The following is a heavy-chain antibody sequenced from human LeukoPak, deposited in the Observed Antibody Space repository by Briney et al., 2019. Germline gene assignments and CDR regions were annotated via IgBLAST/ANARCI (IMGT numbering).Heavy chain of an antibody. D-gene: IGHD6-19*01. Sequence: PGGPLRPSCAGSGFTFSSYAMSWVRPASGKGLEWVSGNFGSGGSAHYADSVKGRFTISRDNSKNTVYLQMDSLRVEDTAVYYCGKTTIGYGSGRFPGWPVDSWGQGTLVTVSS. CDR1: GFTFSSYA. CDR3: GKTTIGYGSGRFPGWPVDS. CDR2: NFGSGGSA. J-gene: IGHJ4*02. V-gene: IGHV3-23*01.